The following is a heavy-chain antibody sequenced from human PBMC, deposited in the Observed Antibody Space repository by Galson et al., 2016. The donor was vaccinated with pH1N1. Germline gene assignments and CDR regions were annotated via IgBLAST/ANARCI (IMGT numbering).Heavy chain of an antibody. CDR1: GFTFSSYP. CDR3: ARAVFYDVDLVDYYFDY. D-gene: IGHD5-12*01. J-gene: IGHJ4*02. CDR2: ISNDGSKK. Sequence: SLRLSCAASGFTFSSYPIHWVRQPPGKGLEWVAVISNDGSKKSYADSVGGRFTISRDNSKSTLYLKMNSLRAEDTAVYYCARAVFYDVDLVDYYFDYWGQGTLVIVSS. V-gene: IGHV3-30*04.